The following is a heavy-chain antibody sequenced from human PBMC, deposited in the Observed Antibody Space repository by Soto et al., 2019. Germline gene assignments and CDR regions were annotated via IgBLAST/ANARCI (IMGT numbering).Heavy chain of an antibody. CDR3: ARDPREKYGMDV. CDR1: GYTFTNHG. Sequence: QLQLVQSGAEVKPPGASVKVSCKASGYTFTNHGISWVRQAPGQGLEWMGWINPYNANTYYAQNLQGRVTMTTDTSTSTAYMDLTSLRLDDTAVYYCARDPREKYGMDVWGQGTTVTVSS. V-gene: IGHV1-18*04. J-gene: IGHJ6*02. CDR2: INPYNANT.